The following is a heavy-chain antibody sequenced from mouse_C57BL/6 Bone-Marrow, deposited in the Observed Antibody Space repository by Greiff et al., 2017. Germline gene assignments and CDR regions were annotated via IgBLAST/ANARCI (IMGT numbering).Heavy chain of an antibody. Sequence: QVQLKEPGAELVKPGASVKLSCKASGYTFTSYWMHWVKQRPGQGLEWIGMIHPNSGSTNYNEKFKSKATLTVDKSSSTAYMQLSSLTSEDSAVXYCAKSSVVATDWYFDVWGTGTTVTVSS. CDR1: GYTFTSYW. CDR2: IHPNSGST. D-gene: IGHD1-1*01. J-gene: IGHJ1*03. V-gene: IGHV1-64*01. CDR3: AKSSVVATDWYFDV.